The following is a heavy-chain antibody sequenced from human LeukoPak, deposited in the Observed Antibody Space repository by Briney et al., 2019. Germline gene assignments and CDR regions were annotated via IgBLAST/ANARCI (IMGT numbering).Heavy chain of an antibody. J-gene: IGHJ4*02. CDR2: IYPGDSDT. CDR1: GYSFTSYW. V-gene: IGHV5-51*01. CDR3: ARHPQDYDFWSGYYRD. Sequence: RGESLKIPRKGSGYSFTSYWIGWVRQMPGKGLEWMGIIYPGDSDTRYSPSFQGQVTISADKSISTAYLQWSSLKASDTAMYYCARHPQDYDFWSGYYRDWGQGTLVTVSS. D-gene: IGHD3-3*01.